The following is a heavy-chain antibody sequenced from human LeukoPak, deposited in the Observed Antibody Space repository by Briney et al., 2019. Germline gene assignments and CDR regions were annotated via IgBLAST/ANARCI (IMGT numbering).Heavy chain of an antibody. CDR3: ATTRVTTTRLDY. D-gene: IGHD5-12*01. Sequence: GASVKVSCKASGYTFIRYYMHWVRQAPGQGLEWMGWINPNSGVTNYAQKFQGRVTMTRDTSISTAYMELTSLRSDDTAGYYCATTRVTTTRLDYWGQGTLVTVSS. V-gene: IGHV1-2*02. CDR2: INPNSGVT. CDR1: GYTFIRYY. J-gene: IGHJ4*02.